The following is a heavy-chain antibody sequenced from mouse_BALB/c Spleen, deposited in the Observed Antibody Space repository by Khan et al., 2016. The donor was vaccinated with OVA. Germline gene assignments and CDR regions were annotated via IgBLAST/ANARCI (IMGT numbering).Heavy chain of an antibody. V-gene: IGHV5-9-3*01. CDR1: GFTFSTYA. D-gene: IGHD2-1*01. CDR2: ISSDGDYT. CDR3: ARSHYGNFAY. J-gene: IGHJ3*01. Sequence: EVELVESGGGLVKPGGSLKLSCAVSGFTFSTYAMSWVRQTPEKRLEWVATISSDGDYTYYPDNVTGRFTISRDNAKNTLYLQMSSLRSEDTAMYYCARSHYGNFAYWGQGTLVTVSA.